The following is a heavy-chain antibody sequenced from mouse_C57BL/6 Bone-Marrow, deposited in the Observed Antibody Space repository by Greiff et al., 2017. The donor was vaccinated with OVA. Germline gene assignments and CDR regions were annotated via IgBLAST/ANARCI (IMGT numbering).Heavy chain of an antibody. Sequence: QVQLQQSGPELARPWASVKISCQAFYTFSRRVHFAIRDTNYWMQWVKQRPGQGLEWIGAIYPGNGDTSYKQKCKGKATLTADKSSSTAYMELRSLTSEDSAVYFCARRGFYLSWGQGTLVTVSA. CDR1: YTFSRRVH. CDR3: SEDSAVYFCARRGFYLS. J-gene: IGHJ3*01. V-gene: IGHV1-87*01. D-gene: IGHD5-1*01. CDR2: GQGLEWIG.